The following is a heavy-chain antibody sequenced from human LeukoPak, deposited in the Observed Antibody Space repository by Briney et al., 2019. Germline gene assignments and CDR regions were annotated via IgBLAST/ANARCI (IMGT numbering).Heavy chain of an antibody. Sequence: QPGGSLRLSCSASGFTFSTYTMHWVRQAPGKGLEYVSAISSDGGRTYYADSVEGRFTISRDNSKNTLYLQMSGLRAEDTALYYCVKDLRSGLPDYWGQGTLVTVSS. J-gene: IGHJ4*02. CDR2: ISSDGGRT. V-gene: IGHV3-64D*06. CDR1: GFTFSTYT. CDR3: VKDLRSGLPDY. D-gene: IGHD6-19*01.